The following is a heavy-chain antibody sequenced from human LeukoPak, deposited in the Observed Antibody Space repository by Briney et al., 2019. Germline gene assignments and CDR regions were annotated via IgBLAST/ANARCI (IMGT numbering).Heavy chain of an antibody. D-gene: IGHD6-6*01. Sequence: SQTLSLTCAVYGGSFSGYYWSWIRQPPGKGLEWIGEINHSGSTNYNPSLKSRVTISVDTSKNQFSLKLSSVTAADTAVYYCARKDSSSFFAYWGQGTLVTVSS. V-gene: IGHV4-34*01. J-gene: IGHJ4*02. CDR1: GGSFSGYY. CDR2: INHSGST. CDR3: ARKDSSSFFAY.